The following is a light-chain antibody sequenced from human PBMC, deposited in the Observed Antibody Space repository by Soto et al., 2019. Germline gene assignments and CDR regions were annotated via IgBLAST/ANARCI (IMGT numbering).Light chain of an antibody. J-gene: IGKJ4*01. CDR2: DAS. CDR1: QSITSW. V-gene: IGKV1-5*01. Sequence: DIQMTQSPSTLSASVGDRVTITCRASQSITSWLAWYQQKPGKAPKLLFYDASSLESGVPSRFSGSGSGTEFTLTISSLQPDDFATYYCQQYNSSPLTFGGGTKVEIK. CDR3: QQYNSSPLT.